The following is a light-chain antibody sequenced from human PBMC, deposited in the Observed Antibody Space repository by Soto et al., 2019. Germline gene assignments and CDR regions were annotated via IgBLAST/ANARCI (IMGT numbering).Light chain of an antibody. J-gene: IGKJ1*01. V-gene: IGKV3-20*01. CDR1: QSVSSSY. Sequence: EIVLTQSPGTLSLSPGERATLSCRASQSVSSSYLAWYQQKPGQAPRLLIYGASSRATGIPDRFSGSGSGTDFTLTISRLEPEDFAVYYCLQYGSSGTFGQGTKVDIK. CDR2: GAS. CDR3: LQYGSSGT.